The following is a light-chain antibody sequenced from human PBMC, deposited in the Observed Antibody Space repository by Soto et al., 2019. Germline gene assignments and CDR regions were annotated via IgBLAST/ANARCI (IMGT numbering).Light chain of an antibody. Sequence: EIVMTQSPATLSVSPGERATLSCRASQSVSSNLARYQPNPGQAPRLLIYGASTRATGIPARFSGSGSGTEFTLTISSLQSEDFAVYYCQQYNNWPLFGQGTKVDIK. CDR1: QSVSSN. CDR3: QQYNNWPL. J-gene: IGKJ1*01. V-gene: IGKV3-15*01. CDR2: GAS.